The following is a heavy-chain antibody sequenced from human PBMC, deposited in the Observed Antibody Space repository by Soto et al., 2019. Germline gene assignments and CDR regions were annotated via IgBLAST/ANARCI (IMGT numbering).Heavy chain of an antibody. CDR2: ISAYNGNT. CDR1: GYTFTSYG. D-gene: IGHD1-7*01. V-gene: IGHV1-18*01. CDR3: ARDRGLFITRTKRVDYYCYTDV. J-gene: IGHJ6*03. Sequence: ASVKVSCKASGYTFTSYGISWVRQAPGQELEWMGWISAYNGNTNYTQKLQGRVTMTTDTSTSTAYMELRSLRTDDTAVYYCARDRGLFITRTKRVDYYCYTDVWGNGTTVTVSS.